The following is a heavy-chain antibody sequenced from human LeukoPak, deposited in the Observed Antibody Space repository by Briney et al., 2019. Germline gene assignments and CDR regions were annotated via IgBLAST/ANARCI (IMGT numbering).Heavy chain of an antibody. CDR1: GFTFSTYS. V-gene: IGHV3-21*01. J-gene: IGHJ4*02. CDR3: ARTLSGGHNFDY. D-gene: IGHD4-23*01. CDR2: ITSSSRYI. Sequence: GGSLRLSCAASGFTFSTYSMNWVRQAPGKGLEWVSSITSSSRYILYADSVKGRFTISRDNAKNSLYLQMNSLRAEDTAVYYCARTLSGGHNFDYWGQGTLVTVSS.